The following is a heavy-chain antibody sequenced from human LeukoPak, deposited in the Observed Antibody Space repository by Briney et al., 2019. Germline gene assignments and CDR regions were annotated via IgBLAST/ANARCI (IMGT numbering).Heavy chain of an antibody. CDR3: ARDVWQGVGATQYFDY. CDR1: GGTFSSYA. CDR2: IIPIPDIT. J-gene: IGHJ4*02. V-gene: IGHV1-69*04. Sequence: SVKVSCKASGGTFSSYAISWVRQAPGQGLEWMGRIIPIPDITNYAQKFQGRVTITADKSTTTAYMELSSLRSEDSAVYYCARDVWQGVGATQYFDYWGQGTLVTVSS. D-gene: IGHD2-15*01.